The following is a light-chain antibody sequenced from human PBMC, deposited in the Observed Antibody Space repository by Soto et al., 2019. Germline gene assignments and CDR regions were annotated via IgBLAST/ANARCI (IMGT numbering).Light chain of an antibody. CDR2: GAS. Sequence: DIVFTQSPCTLSLSPGERATLSCRASQSVRSSYLAWYQQRPGQAPRLLIHGASTRATGIPARFSGSGSGTEFALTISSLQSEDFAVYYCQQYKNWPQVTFGGGTKVDIK. J-gene: IGKJ4*01. CDR1: QSVRSSY. CDR3: QQYKNWPQVT. V-gene: IGKV3-15*01.